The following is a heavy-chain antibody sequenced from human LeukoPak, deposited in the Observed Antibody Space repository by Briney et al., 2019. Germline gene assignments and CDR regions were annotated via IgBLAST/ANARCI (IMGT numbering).Heavy chain of an antibody. CDR3: ARDFARAALTDNWFDP. D-gene: IGHD1-14*01. V-gene: IGHV3-33*01. CDR2: IWYDGSNK. CDR1: GFTFSSYG. J-gene: IGHJ5*02. Sequence: GGSLRLSCAASGFTFSSYGMHWVRQAPGQGLEWMAVIWYDGSNKYYADSVKGRFTISRDNSKNTLYLQMNSLRAEDTAVYYCARDFARAALTDNWFDPWGQGTLVTVSS.